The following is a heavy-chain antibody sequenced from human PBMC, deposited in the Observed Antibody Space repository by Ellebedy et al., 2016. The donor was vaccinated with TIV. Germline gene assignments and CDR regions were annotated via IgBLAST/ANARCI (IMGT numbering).Heavy chain of an antibody. J-gene: IGHJ4*02. V-gene: IGHV3-7*03. Sequence: PGGSLRLSCAASGFTFGSYWMSWVRQAPGKGLEWVANIKQDGSKRFYVDSVKGRITISRDNAKNSLYLQMNNLRAEDTAVYYCARDTLVGVTDSYFDYWGQGTLVTVSS. CDR1: GFTFGSYW. CDR2: IKQDGSKR. CDR3: ARDTLVGVTDSYFDY. D-gene: IGHD1-26*01.